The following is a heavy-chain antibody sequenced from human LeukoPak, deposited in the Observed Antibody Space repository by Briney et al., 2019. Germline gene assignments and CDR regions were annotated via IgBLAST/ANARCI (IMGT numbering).Heavy chain of an antibody. CDR3: ATYGGAAAGSGYYYYYMDV. J-gene: IGHJ6*03. Sequence: ASVKVSCKASGYTFTSYGISWVRQAPGQGLEWMGWISAYNGNTNYAQKLQGRVTMTTDTSTSTAYMELSSLRSEDTAVYYCATYGGAAAGSGYYYYYMDVWGKGTTVTVSS. V-gene: IGHV1-18*01. D-gene: IGHD6-13*01. CDR2: ISAYNGNT. CDR1: GYTFTSYG.